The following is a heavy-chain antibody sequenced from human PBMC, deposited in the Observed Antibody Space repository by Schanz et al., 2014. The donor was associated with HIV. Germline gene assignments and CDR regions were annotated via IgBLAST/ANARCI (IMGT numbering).Heavy chain of an antibody. CDR3: ARVFGRTYGLPDY. CDR1: GFTFTDNY. V-gene: IGHV3-11*01. J-gene: IGHJ4*02. CDR2: ICVNGATR. Sequence: GQLVGSGGGLVKPGGGLRLSCAASGFTFTDNYMSWVRQAPGKGREWVSKICVNGATREYADSVKGRFTISRDNARTSLYLQMNSLRAEDTAVYYCARVFGRTYGLPDYWGQGTLVTVSS. D-gene: IGHD3-10*01.